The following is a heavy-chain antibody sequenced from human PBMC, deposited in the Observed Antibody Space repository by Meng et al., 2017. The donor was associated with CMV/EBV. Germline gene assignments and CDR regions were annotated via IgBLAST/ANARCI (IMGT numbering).Heavy chain of an antibody. D-gene: IGHD2-21*01. CDR3: TRERLSAITGLLDY. V-gene: IGHV3-49*04. CDR2: IRSKAYGGTT. CDR1: GFTFGAYA. Sequence: GGSLRLSCTASGFTFGAYAMSWVRQAPGKGLEWVGFIRSKAYGGTTEYAASVKGRFTISRDDSKSIAYLQMNSLKTEDTAVYYCTRERLSAITGLLDYWGQGTLVTVSS. J-gene: IGHJ4*02.